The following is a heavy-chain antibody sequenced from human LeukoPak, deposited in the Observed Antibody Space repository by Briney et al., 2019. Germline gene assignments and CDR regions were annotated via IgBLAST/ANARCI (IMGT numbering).Heavy chain of an antibody. CDR3: ARGREGWLRNYYYYGMDV. J-gene: IGHJ6*02. D-gene: IGHD5-12*01. CDR1: GFTFDDYA. Sequence: GRSLRLSCAASGFTFDDYAMHWVRQAPGKGVEWVSGIIWNTGSVVYGNSVKGRFTISRGNAKNSLYLQMNSLRAEDTAVYYCARGREGWLRNYYYYGMDVWGQGTTVTVSS. CDR2: IIWNTGSV. V-gene: IGHV3-9*01.